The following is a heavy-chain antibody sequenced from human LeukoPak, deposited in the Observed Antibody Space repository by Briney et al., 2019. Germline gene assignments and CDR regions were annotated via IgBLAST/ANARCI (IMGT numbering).Heavy chain of an antibody. CDR1: GGSISSYY. CDR2: IYTSGST. D-gene: IGHD2-15*01. J-gene: IGHJ4*02. V-gene: IGHV4-4*07. CDR3: ARGYCSGGSCSDY. Sequence: SETLSLTCTVSGGSISSYYWSWIRQPPGKGLEWIGRIYTSGSTNYNPSLKSRVTMSVDTSKNQFSLKLSSVTAADTAVYYCARGYCSGGSCSDYWGQGTLVTVSS.